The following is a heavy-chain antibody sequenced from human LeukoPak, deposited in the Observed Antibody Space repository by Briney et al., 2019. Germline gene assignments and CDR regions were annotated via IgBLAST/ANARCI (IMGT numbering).Heavy chain of an antibody. V-gene: IGHV3-7*01. D-gene: IGHD1-14*01. Sequence: HSGDSLRLSCAASGFTFTKYWMTWVRQAPGKGLEWVGNIKQDGSDKNYMDSVKGRFTISRDNTKNSVYLQMSSLRAEDTAVYYCAREVWGPEYWGQGTLVTVSP. J-gene: IGHJ4*02. CDR2: IKQDGSDK. CDR3: AREVWGPEY. CDR1: GFTFTKYW.